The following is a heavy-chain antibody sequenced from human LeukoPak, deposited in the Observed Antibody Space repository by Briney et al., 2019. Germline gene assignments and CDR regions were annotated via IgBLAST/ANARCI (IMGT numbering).Heavy chain of an antibody. CDR1: GFTFSSYA. D-gene: IGHD2/OR15-2a*01. Sequence: GGSLRLSCAASGFTFSSYAMSWVRQAPGKGLEWVAVISYDGSNKYYADSVKGRFTISRDNSKNTLYLQMNSLRAEDTAVYYCAKDLKFYRNPLDYWGQGTLVTVSS. CDR2: ISYDGSNK. CDR3: AKDLKFYRNPLDY. J-gene: IGHJ4*02. V-gene: IGHV3-30*18.